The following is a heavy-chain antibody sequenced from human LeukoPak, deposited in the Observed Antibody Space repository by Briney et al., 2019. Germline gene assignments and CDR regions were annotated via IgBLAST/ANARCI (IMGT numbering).Heavy chain of an antibody. CDR1: GGPVRSYY. D-gene: IGHD1-26*01. CDR2: IHNRGST. Sequence: KTSETLSLTCTVSGGPVRSYYWSWIRQPPGERLEWSAYIHNRGSTNYNPSLKSRVTMSVDTSKNHFSLELSSVTAADTAVYYCVRDWEGFNFDIWGQGTMVTVSS. CDR3: VRDWEGFNFDI. V-gene: IGHV4-59*02. J-gene: IGHJ3*02.